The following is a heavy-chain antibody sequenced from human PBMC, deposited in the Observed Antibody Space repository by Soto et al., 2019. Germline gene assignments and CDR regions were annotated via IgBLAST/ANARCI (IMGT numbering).Heavy chain of an antibody. V-gene: IGHV4-30-4*02. J-gene: IGHJ5*02. Sequence: SETLSLTCAVSGGSVSSGYYFWSWIRQPPGRGLEWIGHIYNSGSTYSNPSLKSRVTISVDTSKNQFSLKLSSVTAADTAVYYCARGYNDFWSGYFTWFDPWGQGTLVTVSS. CDR3: ARGYNDFWSGYFTWFDP. D-gene: IGHD3-3*01. CDR2: IYNSGST. CDR1: GGSVSSGYYF.